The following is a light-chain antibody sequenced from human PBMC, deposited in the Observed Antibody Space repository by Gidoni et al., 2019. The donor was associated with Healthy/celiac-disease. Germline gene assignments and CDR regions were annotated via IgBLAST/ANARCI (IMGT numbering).Light chain of an antibody. CDR1: QGIRND. Sequence: AIQMTQSPSSLSASVGDRVTITCRASQGIRNDLGWYQPKPGKAPKLLIYAASSLQSGVPSSFSGSGSGTDFTLTISSLQPEDFATYYCLQEYNYPRTFXQXTKVEIK. CDR2: AAS. CDR3: LQEYNYPRT. J-gene: IGKJ1*01. V-gene: IGKV1-6*01.